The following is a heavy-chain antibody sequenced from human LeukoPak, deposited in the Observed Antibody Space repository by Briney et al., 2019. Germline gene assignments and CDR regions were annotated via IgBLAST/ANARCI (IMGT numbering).Heavy chain of an antibody. V-gene: IGHV4-39*06. J-gene: IGHJ4*02. CDR2: ISYSGTA. CDR1: GGSINTSPYY. D-gene: IGHD2-8*02. Sequence: PSETLSLTCTVSGGSINTSPYYWGWVRQPPEKGLEWLGSISYSGTAYYNPSLRSRVTVSRDTSKNQFTLNLNSVTAADTAVYYCVRVRTGSISDHWGQGILVIVSS. CDR3: VRVRTGSISDH.